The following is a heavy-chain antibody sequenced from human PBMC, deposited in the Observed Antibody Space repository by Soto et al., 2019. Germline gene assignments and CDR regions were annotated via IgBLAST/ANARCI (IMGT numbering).Heavy chain of an antibody. V-gene: IGHV3-23*01. D-gene: IGHD6-6*01. CDR1: GFTFSTFA. Sequence: GGSLRLSCAASGFTFSTFAMSWVRQAPGKGMEWVSAISGSGGTTYNADSVKGRFTISRDNSKNTLYLQMNSLRAEDTAVYFCVSQPPSSSPYYGMDVWGQGTTVTVSS. CDR3: VSQPPSSSPYYGMDV. CDR2: ISGSGGTT. J-gene: IGHJ6*02.